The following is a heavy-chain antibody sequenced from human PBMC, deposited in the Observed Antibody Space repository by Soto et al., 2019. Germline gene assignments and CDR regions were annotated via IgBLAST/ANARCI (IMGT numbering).Heavy chain of an antibody. CDR2: ISFYNGHT. CDR3: ASATSIAVAGKES. Sequence: QVQLVQSGGEVKKPGASVKISCKASGDTVTNYGISWVRQAPGQGLEWMGWISFYNGHTNYAQKLQGRVTLTTDTSTSTAYMELRSLRSYDTAVYYCASATSIAVAGKESWGQGTLVTVSS. V-gene: IGHV1-18*01. J-gene: IGHJ4*02. D-gene: IGHD6-19*01. CDR1: GDTVTNYG.